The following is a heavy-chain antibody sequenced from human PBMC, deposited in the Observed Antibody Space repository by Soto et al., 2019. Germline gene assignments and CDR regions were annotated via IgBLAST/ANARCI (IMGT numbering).Heavy chain of an antibody. D-gene: IGHD5-12*01. CDR1: GFTFSSYS. V-gene: IGHV3-48*04. Sequence: GGSLRLSCAASGFTFSSYSMNWVRQAPGKGLEWVSYISSSSSTILYGDSVKGRFTISRDNADNSLYLQMNSLTAEDTAVYYCTKEKSVMYSGYDAFDTWGRGTMVTVSS. CDR2: ISSSSSTI. CDR3: TKEKSVMYSGYDAFDT. J-gene: IGHJ3*02.